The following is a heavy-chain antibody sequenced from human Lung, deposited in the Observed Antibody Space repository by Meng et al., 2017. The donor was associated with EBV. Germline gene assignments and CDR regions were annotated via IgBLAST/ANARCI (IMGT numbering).Heavy chain of an antibody. V-gene: IGHV4-30-4*08. D-gene: IGHD2-15*01. CDR2: IYYSGST. CDR3: AREWCSGGSCYPDY. Sequence: QGALQESGPGVVKPSQTLSLTCTVSGGSVDSGAYYWSWIRQRPGKGLEWIGYIYYSGSTFYTPSLKSRATLSVDTSKNQFSLKLNSVTAADTAVYYCAREWCSGGSCYPDYWGQGTLVTVSS. J-gene: IGHJ4*02. CDR1: GGSVDSGAYY.